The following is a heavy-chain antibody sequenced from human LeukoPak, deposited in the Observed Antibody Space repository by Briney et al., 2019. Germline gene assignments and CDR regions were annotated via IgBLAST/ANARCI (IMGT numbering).Heavy chain of an antibody. CDR3: ARTVCSSTSCWFDY. CDR2: SYYSGST. J-gene: IGHJ4*02. Sequence: MPSETLSLTCTVSGGSISSYYWSWIRQPPGKGLEWIGYSYYSGSTNYNPSLKSRVTISVDTSKNQFSLKLSSVTAADTAVYYCARTVCSSTSCWFDYWGQGTLVTVSS. CDR1: GGSISSYY. D-gene: IGHD2-2*01. V-gene: IGHV4-59*01.